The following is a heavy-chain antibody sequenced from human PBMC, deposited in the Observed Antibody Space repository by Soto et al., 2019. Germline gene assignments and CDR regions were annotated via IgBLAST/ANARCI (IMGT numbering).Heavy chain of an antibody. CDR1: GFTFSTYN. V-gene: IGHV3-48*01. CDR2: ISDSSSTI. CDR3: ARDDYPYYDDSSGYHFDY. D-gene: IGHD3-22*01. J-gene: IGHJ4*02. Sequence: QPGGSLRLSCAASGFTFSTYNMNWVRQAPGKGLEWVSYISDSSSTIHYADTVKGRITISRNNAKNSLYLQMNILRAEDTALFYCARDDYPYYDDSSGYHFDYWGQGALVTISS.